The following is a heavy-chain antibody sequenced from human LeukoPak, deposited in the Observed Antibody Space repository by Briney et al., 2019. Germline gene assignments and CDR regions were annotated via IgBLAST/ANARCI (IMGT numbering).Heavy chain of an antibody. CDR1: GYTFTSYG. CDR2: ISAYNGNT. J-gene: IGHJ5*02. CDR3: ARAVRYCSSTSCYPSRWFDP. D-gene: IGHD2-2*01. Sequence: ASVKVSCKASGYTFTSYGISWVRQAPGQGLEWMGWISAYNGNTNYAQKLQGRVTMTTDTSTSTAYMELRSLRSDDTAVYHCARAVRYCSSTSCYPSRWFDPWGQGTLVTVSS. V-gene: IGHV1-18*01.